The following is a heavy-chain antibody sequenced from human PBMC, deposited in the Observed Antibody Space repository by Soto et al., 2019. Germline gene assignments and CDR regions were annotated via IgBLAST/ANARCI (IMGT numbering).Heavy chain of an antibody. CDR1: GFTFSSYA. CDR2: ISYDGSNK. V-gene: IGHV3-30-3*01. CDR3: AIVSSKVRIAAADDAFDI. D-gene: IGHD6-13*01. Sequence: GGSLRLSCAASGFTFSSYAMHWVRQAPGKGLEWVAVISYDGSNKYYADSVKGRFTISRDNSKNTLYLQMNSLRAEDTAVYYCAIVSSKVRIAAADDAFDIWGQGTMVTVSS. J-gene: IGHJ3*02.